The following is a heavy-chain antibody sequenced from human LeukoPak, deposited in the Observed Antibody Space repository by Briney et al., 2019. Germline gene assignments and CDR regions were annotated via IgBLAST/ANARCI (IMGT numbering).Heavy chain of an antibody. CDR3: ARVTSYGSGTNWFDP. V-gene: IGHV4-39*07. CDR1: GGSISSSSYY. J-gene: IGHJ5*02. D-gene: IGHD3-10*01. Sequence: PSETLSLTCTVSGGSISSSSYYWGWIRQPPGKGLEWIGSIYYSGSTYYNPSLKSRVTISVDTSKNQFSLKLSSVTAADTAVYYCARVTSYGSGTNWFDPWGQGTLVTVSS. CDR2: IYYSGST.